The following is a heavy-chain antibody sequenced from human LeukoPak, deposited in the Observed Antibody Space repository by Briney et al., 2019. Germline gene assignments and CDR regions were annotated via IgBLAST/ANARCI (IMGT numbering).Heavy chain of an antibody. CDR3: ARENWGVNDAFDI. CDR1: GGSISSGGYY. Sequence: TLSLTCTVSGGSISSGGYYWSWIRQPPGKGLEWIGYIYHSGSTYYNPSLKSRVTISVDRSKNQFSLKLGSVTAADTAVYYCARENWGVNDAFDIWGQGTMVTVSS. D-gene: IGHD7-27*01. J-gene: IGHJ3*02. V-gene: IGHV4-30-2*01. CDR2: IYHSGST.